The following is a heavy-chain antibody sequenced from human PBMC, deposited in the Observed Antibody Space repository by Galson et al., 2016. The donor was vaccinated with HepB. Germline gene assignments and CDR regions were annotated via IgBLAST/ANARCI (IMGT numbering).Heavy chain of an antibody. Sequence: GSLRLSRASSGFTFRYYAMTWVRRAPGKGLEWVSDISGAGGTTHYADSVKGRFTISRDNSRDTLYLQMDRLRAADTAVYYCAKERGWYGGPNYGSWGQGTLVTVSS. V-gene: IGHV3-23*01. CDR2: ISGAGGTT. J-gene: IGHJ5*02. D-gene: IGHD2-15*01. CDR3: AKERGWYGGPNYGS. CDR1: GFTFRYYA.